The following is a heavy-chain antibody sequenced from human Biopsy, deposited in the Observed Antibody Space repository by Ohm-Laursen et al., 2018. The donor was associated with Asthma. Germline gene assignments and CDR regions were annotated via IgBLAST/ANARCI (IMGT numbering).Heavy chain of an antibody. CDR1: GFAVSRNH. D-gene: IGHD3-22*01. CDR3: ARGDSSNWSHYYFDY. CDR2: IYSGGTS. V-gene: IGHV3-53*01. J-gene: IGHJ4*02. Sequence: SLRLSCAASGFAVSRNHMFWVRQAPGKGLEWVSVIYSGGTSHTADSVRGRFTISRDHSKNTLYLQMHSLRAGDTAVYYCARGDSSNWSHYYFDYWGQGTLVTVSS.